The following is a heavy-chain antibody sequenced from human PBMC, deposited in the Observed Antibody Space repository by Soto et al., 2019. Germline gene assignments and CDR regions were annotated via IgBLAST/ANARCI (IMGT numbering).Heavy chain of an antibody. V-gene: IGHV4-31*03. CDR3: ARDTIYGDYHFDY. J-gene: IGHJ4*02. D-gene: IGHD4-17*01. Sequence: SETLSLTCTVSGGSISSGGYYWSWIRQHPGKGLEWIGYIYYSGSTYYNPSLKSRVTISVDTSKNQFSLKLSSVTAADTAVYYCARDTIYGDYHFDYWGQGTLVTVSS. CDR2: IYYSGST. CDR1: GGSISSGGYY.